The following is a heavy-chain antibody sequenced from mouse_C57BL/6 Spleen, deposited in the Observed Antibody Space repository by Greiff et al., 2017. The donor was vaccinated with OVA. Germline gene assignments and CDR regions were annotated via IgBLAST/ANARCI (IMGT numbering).Heavy chain of an antibody. V-gene: IGHV1-62-2*01. CDR1: GYTFTEYT. CDR2: FYPGSGSI. CDR3: ARHEEEAGTYYGNYGFDY. D-gene: IGHD2-10*01. J-gene: IGHJ2*01. Sequence: QVQLKQSGAELVKPGASVKLSCKASGYTFTEYTIHWVKQRPGQGLEWIGRFYPGSGSIKYNEKFKDKATLTEDKSSSTVYMEISRLTSEDSAVYFCARHEEEAGTYYGNYGFDYWGQGTTLTVSS.